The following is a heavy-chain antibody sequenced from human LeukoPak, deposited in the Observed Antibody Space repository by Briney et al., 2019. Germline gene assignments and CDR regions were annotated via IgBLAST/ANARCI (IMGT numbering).Heavy chain of an antibody. CDR1: GFTFSSYG. Sequence: PGGSLRLSCAASGFTFSSYGMHWVRQAPGKGLEWVAVIWYDGSNKYYADSVKGRFTISRDNSKNTLYLQMNSLRAEDTAVYYCARDQSPKWGSGERYFAYWGLGTLVTVSS. CDR3: ARDQSPKWGSGERYFAY. V-gene: IGHV3-33*01. J-gene: IGHJ4*02. D-gene: IGHD7-27*01. CDR2: IWYDGSNK.